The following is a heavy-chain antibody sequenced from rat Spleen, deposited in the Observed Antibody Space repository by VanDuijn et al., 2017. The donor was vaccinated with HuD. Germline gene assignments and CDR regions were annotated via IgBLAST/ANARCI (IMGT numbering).Heavy chain of an antibody. CDR2: ISPSGGST. CDR3: ARRDWGFDY. J-gene: IGHJ2*01. V-gene: IGHV5-25*01. D-gene: IGHD5-1*01. CDR1: GFTFSDYY. Sequence: EMQLVESGGGLVQPGRSLKLSCAASGFTFSDYYMAWVRQAPKKGLEWVASISPSGGSTYYRDSVKGRLTGGRDNAKSTLYLQMDSRRSEDTATYYGARRDWGFDYWGQGVMVTVSS.